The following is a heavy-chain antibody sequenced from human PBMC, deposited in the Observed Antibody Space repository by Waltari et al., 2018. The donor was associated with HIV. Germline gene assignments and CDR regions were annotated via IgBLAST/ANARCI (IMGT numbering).Heavy chain of an antibody. CDR1: GFTFSSYG. D-gene: IGHD3-10*01. CDR3: AKQVRVQGLFDY. V-gene: IGHV3-30*02. Sequence: QVQLVESGGGVVQPGGSLRLSCAASGFTFSSYGMHWVRQAPGKGLEWVAFIRYDGSNKYYADSVKGRFTISRDNSKNTLYLQMNSLRAEDTAVYYCAKQVRVQGLFDYWGQGTLVTVSS. CDR2: IRYDGSNK. J-gene: IGHJ4*02.